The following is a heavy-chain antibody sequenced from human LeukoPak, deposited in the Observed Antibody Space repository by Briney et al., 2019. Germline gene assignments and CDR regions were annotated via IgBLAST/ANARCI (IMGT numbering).Heavy chain of an antibody. Sequence: PGGSLRLSCAVSGFTVNSKYMSWVRQAPGKGLEWVSVLYSDDNTYYADSVKGRFTISRDNSKNTVYLQMNSLRSEDTAVYYCARTPGTTGTTSIWFDPWGQGTLVTVSS. CDR1: GFTVNSKY. D-gene: IGHD1-1*01. J-gene: IGHJ5*02. V-gene: IGHV3-53*05. CDR2: LYSDDNT. CDR3: ARTPGTTGTTSIWFDP.